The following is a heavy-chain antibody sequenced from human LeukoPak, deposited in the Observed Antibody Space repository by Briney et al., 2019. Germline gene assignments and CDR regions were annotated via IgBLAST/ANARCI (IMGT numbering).Heavy chain of an antibody. CDR2: IKKDGSEQ. Sequence: GGSLRLSCAASGFTFSSYWMSWVRQAPGKGLEWVANIKKDGSEQYYVDSVKGRFTISRENAKNSLYLQMNSLRAGDTAVYYCARGHHSGPSFDCWGQGTLVTVSS. CDR3: ARGHHSGPSFDC. J-gene: IGHJ4*02. V-gene: IGHV3-7*01. CDR1: GFTFSSYW. D-gene: IGHD1-26*01.